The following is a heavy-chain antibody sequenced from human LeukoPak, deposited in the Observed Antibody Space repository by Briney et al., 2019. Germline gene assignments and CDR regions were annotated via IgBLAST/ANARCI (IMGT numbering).Heavy chain of an antibody. J-gene: IGHJ5*02. Sequence: ASVKVSCKASGGTFSSYAISWVRQAPGQGLEWMGGIIPIFGTANYAQKFQGRVTITADVSTSTAYMELSSLRSEDTAVYYCATYCGGDCYSMGGWFDPWGQGTLVTVSS. CDR2: IIPIFGTA. CDR1: GGTFSSYA. V-gene: IGHV1-69*01. CDR3: ATYCGGDCYSMGGWFDP. D-gene: IGHD2-21*02.